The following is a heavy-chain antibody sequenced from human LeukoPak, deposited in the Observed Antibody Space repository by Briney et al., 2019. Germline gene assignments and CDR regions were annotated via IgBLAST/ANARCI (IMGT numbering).Heavy chain of an antibody. D-gene: IGHD1-26*01. J-gene: IGHJ4*02. V-gene: IGHV3-20*04. CDR3: ARGDPRVGATDY. Sequence: GGSLRLSCAASGFTFDDYAMNWVRQAPGKGLEWVSGINWNGGSTYYRDSVKGRSTISRDNAKNSLYLQMNSLRAEDTAVYYCARGDPRVGATDYWGQGTLVTVSS. CDR2: INWNGGST. CDR1: GFTFDDYA.